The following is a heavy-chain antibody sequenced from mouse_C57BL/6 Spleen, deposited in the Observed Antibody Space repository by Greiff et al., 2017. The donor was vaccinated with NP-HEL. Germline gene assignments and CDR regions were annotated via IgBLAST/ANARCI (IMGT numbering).Heavy chain of an antibody. CDR2: INPNNGGT. D-gene: IGHD1-1*01. J-gene: IGHJ2*01. CDR1: GYTFTDYY. CDR3: ARGITTVVQRDYFDY. V-gene: IGHV1-26*01. Sequence: EVQLQQSGPELVKPGASVKISCKASGYTFTDYYMNWVKQSPGKSLEWIGDINPNNGGTSYNQKFKGKATLTVDTSSSTAYMELRSLTSEDSAVYYCARGITTVVQRDYFDYWGQGTTLTVSS.